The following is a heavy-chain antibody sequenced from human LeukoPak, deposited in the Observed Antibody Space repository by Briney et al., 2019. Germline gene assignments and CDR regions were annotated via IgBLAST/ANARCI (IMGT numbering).Heavy chain of an antibody. V-gene: IGHV1-69*05. CDR2: IIPIFGTA. Sequence: ASVKVSCKASGGTFSSYAISWVRQAPGQGLEWMGGIIPIFGTANYAQKFQGRVTITTDESTSTAYMELSSLRSEDTAVYYCARGPYCGGDCLGWFDPWGQGTLVTVSP. J-gene: IGHJ5*02. D-gene: IGHD2-21*02. CDR1: GGTFSSYA. CDR3: ARGPYCGGDCLGWFDP.